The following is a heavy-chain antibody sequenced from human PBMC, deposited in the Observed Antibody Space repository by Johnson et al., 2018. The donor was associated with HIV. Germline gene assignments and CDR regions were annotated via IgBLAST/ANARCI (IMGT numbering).Heavy chain of an antibody. J-gene: IGHJ3*02. CDR2: ISFDGGKK. CDR1: GFTFSHYA. D-gene: IGHD3-3*02. V-gene: IGHV3-30*04. Sequence: QEQLVESGGGVVRPGRSLRLSCAASGFTFSHYAMHWVRQTPGKGLEWVAVISFDGGKKYYQDSVKGRFTISRDNAKNTLYLQMDSLGAEDTAVYFCARVQVLADDVFNIWGQGTMVTVAS. CDR3: ARVQVLADDVFNI.